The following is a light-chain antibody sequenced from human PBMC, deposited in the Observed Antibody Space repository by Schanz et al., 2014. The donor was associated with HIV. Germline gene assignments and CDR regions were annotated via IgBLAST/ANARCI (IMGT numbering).Light chain of an antibody. CDR3: QQYNNWPSWT. J-gene: IGKJ1*01. V-gene: IGKV4-1*01. CDR2: WAS. CDR1: QNILYRSKNKNY. Sequence: DIVMTQSPDFLAVSLGERATINCRSSQNILYRSKNKNYLAWYQQKPGQPPKLLIYWASTRESGVPDRFSGSGSGTDFTLTISSLQSEDSAIYYCQQYNNWPSWTFGQGTKVEIK.